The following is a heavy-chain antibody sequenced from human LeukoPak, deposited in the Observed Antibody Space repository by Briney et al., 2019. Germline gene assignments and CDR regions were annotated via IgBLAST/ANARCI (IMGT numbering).Heavy chain of an antibody. CDR1: GGSISSGSYY. V-gene: IGHV4-61*02. J-gene: IGHJ3*02. CDR3: AREAEWELLSSFDI. Sequence: SETLSLTCTVSGGSISSGSYYWSWIRQPAGKGLEWIGRIYTSGSTSYNPSLKSRVTISVDTSKNQFSLKLSSVTAADTAVYYCAREAEWELLSSFDIWGQGTMVTVSS. D-gene: IGHD1-26*01. CDR2: IYTSGST.